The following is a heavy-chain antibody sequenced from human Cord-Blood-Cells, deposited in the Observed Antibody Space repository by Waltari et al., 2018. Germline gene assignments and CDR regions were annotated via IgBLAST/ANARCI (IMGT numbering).Heavy chain of an antibody. CDR1: GGSFSGYY. J-gene: IGHJ5*02. D-gene: IGHD4-17*01. Sequence: QVQLQQWGAGLLKPSETLSLTCAVYGGSFSGYYWSWIRQPPGKGREWIGEINHSGSTNYNPSLKSLVTVSVDTSKNQFSLKLSSVTAADTAVYYCARGPTTFDPWGQGTLVTVSS. CDR3: ARGPTTFDP. CDR2: INHSGST. V-gene: IGHV4-34*01.